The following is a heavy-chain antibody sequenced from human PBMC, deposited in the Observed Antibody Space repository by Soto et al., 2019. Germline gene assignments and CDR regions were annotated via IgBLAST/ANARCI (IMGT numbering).Heavy chain of an antibody. CDR3: AKRRGAGGHFDY. J-gene: IGHJ4*02. D-gene: IGHD2-15*01. V-gene: IGHV3-23*01. CDR1: GFTFSSYA. Sequence: PGGSLRLSCAASGFTFSSYAMGWVRQGPGKGLEWVAVVSIGGSTYYADSVRGRFTISRDNSKNTLSLQMNSLTAEDTAVYFCAKRRGAGGHFDYWGQGALVTVS. CDR2: VSIGGST.